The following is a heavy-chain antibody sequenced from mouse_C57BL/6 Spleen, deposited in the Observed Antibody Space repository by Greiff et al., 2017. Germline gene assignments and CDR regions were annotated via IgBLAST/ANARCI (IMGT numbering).Heavy chain of an antibody. CDR2: INPNYGTT. CDR3: ARSGDGYDPFAY. J-gene: IGHJ3*01. CDR1: GYSFTDYN. V-gene: IGHV1-39*01. D-gene: IGHD2-2*01. Sequence: VQLQQSGPELVKPGASVKISCKASGYSFTDYNMHWVKQSNGQSLEWIGVINPNYGTTSYNQKFKGKATLTVDQSSSTDYMQLNSLTSEDCAVYCCARSGDGYDPFAYWGQGTLVTVSA.